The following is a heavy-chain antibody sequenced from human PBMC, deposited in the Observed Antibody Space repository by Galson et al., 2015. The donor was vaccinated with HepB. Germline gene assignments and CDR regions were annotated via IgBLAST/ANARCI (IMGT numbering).Heavy chain of an antibody. V-gene: IGHV3-21*01. CDR1: GFTFDDYA. J-gene: IGHJ4*02. D-gene: IGHD4-23*01. CDR2: ISSSSSYI. CDR3: ARCGETVVTPIEY. Sequence: SLRLSCAASGFTFDDYAMHWVRQAPGKGLEWVSSISSSSSYIYYVDSVKGRFTISRDNAKNSLYLQMNSLRAEDTAVYHCARCGETVVTPIEYWGQGTLVTVSS.